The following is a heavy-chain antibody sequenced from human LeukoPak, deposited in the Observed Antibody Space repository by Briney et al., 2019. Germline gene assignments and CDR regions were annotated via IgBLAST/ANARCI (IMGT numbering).Heavy chain of an antibody. CDR3: PRGVRGYCTSSSRYFHF. Sequence: PAQTLTLPCALSGDTLYSNYKFCIRQSPWRGLEWLGRMYYRSKWYNDYAVSGKSRITINPNTSKNQFSLELNSVTPEDTAVYYCPRGVRGYCTSSSRYFHFGGGGTLVTVSS. CDR2: MYYRSKWYN. V-gene: IGHV6-1*01. D-gene: IGHD2-2*01. CDR1: GDTLYSNY. J-gene: IGHJ1*01.